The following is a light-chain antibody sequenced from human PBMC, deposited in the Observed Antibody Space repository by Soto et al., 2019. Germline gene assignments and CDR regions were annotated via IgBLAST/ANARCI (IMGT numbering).Light chain of an antibody. CDR2: STN. CDR1: TSNIALNT. CDR3: LTWDDSLNGLV. Sequence: QPVLTQPPSASGTPGQRVTISCSGSTSNIALNTVLWYQHLPGTAPKLLIDSTNQRPSGVPDRFSGSKSVTSASLAISGLQSEDEADYYCLTWDDSLNGLVFGGGTKLTVL. V-gene: IGLV1-44*01. J-gene: IGLJ2*01.